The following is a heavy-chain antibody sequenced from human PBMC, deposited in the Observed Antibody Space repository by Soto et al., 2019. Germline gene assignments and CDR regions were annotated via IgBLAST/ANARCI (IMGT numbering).Heavy chain of an antibody. D-gene: IGHD3-3*01. J-gene: IGHJ6*02. CDR1: GFTFSSYA. Sequence: XVSLRLSCAASGFTFSSYAMHWVRQAPGKGLEWVAVISYDGSNKYYADSVKGRFTISRDNSKNTLYLQMNSLRAEDTAVYYCARGPKLPFQYRDGMDVCGQRTTVTVSS. CDR2: ISYDGSNK. V-gene: IGHV3-30-3*01. CDR3: ARGPKLPFQYRDGMDV.